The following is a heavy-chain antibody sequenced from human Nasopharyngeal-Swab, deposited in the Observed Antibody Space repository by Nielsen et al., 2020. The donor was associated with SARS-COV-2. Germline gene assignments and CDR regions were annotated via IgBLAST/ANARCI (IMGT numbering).Heavy chain of an antibody. V-gene: IGHV1-69*06. CDR2: IIPISGTA. CDR1: GDTFISYA. Sequence: SVKVSCKASGDTFISYAFSWVRQAPGQGLEWVGGIIPISGTAHYAQKFQGRVTITADKPTSTAYMDLTSLRSDDTAVYYCARDSGRRRNDYGNSRPAFDIWGQGTLVTVSS. J-gene: IGHJ3*02. D-gene: IGHD4-17*01. CDR3: ARDSGRRRNDYGNSRPAFDI.